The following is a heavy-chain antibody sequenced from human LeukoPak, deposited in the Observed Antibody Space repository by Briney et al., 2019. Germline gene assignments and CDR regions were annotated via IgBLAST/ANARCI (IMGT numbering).Heavy chain of an antibody. CDR3: AKGPGYSYGPFNWFDP. D-gene: IGHD5-18*01. CDR1: GFTFSSYS. J-gene: IGHJ5*02. CDR2: ISSSSSTI. V-gene: IGHV3-48*02. Sequence: PGGSLRLSCAASGFTFSSYSMNWVRQAPGKGLEWVSYISSSSSTIYYADSVKGRFTISRDNAKNSLYLQMNSLRDEDTAVYYCAKGPGYSYGPFNWFDPWGQGTLVTVSS.